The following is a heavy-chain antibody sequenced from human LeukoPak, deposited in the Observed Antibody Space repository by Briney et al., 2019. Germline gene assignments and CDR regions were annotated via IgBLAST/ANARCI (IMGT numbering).Heavy chain of an antibody. CDR2: MNPKSGNT. J-gene: IGHJ6*02. CDR3: ARLPYYYYGMDV. Sequence: ASVKVSCTASGYTFTSHDINWVRQATGQGLEWMGWMNPKSGNTGYAQKFQGRVTMTRNTSISTAYMELSSLRSEDTAVYYCARLPYYYYGMDVWGQGTTVTVSS. V-gene: IGHV1-8*01. CDR1: GYTFTSHD.